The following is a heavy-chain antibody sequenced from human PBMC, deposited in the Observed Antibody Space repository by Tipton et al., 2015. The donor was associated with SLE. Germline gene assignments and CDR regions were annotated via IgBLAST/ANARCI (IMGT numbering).Heavy chain of an antibody. Sequence: SLRLSCAASGSTFRTSAMHWVRQAPGKGLEWVSVISGSGRLTNYAESVKGRFTIYRDNSKNTLYLGMNNLRAEDTAVYFCARDGGGDGGYEGRYFDHWGQGTLVTVSS. D-gene: IGHD5-12*01. CDR1: GSTFRTSA. CDR2: ISGSGRLT. CDR3: ARDGGGDGGYEGRYFDH. V-gene: IGHV3-23*01. J-gene: IGHJ4*02.